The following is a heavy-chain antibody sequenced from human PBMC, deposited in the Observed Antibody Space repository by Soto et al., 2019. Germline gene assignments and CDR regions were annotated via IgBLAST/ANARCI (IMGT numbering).Heavy chain of an antibody. J-gene: IGHJ4*02. V-gene: IGHV1-46*04. Sequence: ASVKVSCKASGYTFTSYYMHWVRQAPGQGLEWLGIINPSGGSTSYAQKLQRRVTMTRDTSTTTVYMELSSLRSEDTAVYYCARDRDAHYYDSSGYYFDYWGQGTLVTVSS. CDR2: INPSGGST. CDR1: GYTFTSYY. D-gene: IGHD3-22*01. CDR3: ARDRDAHYYDSSGYYFDY.